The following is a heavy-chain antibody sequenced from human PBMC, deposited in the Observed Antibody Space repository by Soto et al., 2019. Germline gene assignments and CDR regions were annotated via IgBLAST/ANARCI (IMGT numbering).Heavy chain of an antibody. CDR3: ARVFDWLLSEFDY. Sequence: GGSLRLSCAASGFTFSSYAMSWVRQAPGKGLEWVSAISGSGGSTYYADSVKGRFTISRDNSKNTLYLQMNSLRAEDTAVYYWARVFDWLLSEFDYWGQGTLVTVSS. CDR2: ISGSGGST. J-gene: IGHJ4*02. CDR1: GFTFSSYA. D-gene: IGHD3-9*01. V-gene: IGHV3-23*01.